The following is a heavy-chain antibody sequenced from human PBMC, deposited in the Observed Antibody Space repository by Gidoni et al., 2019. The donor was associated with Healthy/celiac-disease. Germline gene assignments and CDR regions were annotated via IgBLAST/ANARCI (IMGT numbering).Heavy chain of an antibody. CDR3: ARGINYDFWSGYYRIYFDY. D-gene: IGHD3-3*01. CDR1: ISSYY. CDR2: IYYSGST. Sequence: ISSYYWSWIRQPPGKGLQWIGYIYYSGSTNYNPSLKSRVTISVDTSKNQFSLKLSSVTAADTAVYYCARGINYDFWSGYYRIYFDYWGQGTLVTVSS. V-gene: IGHV4-59*01. J-gene: IGHJ4*02.